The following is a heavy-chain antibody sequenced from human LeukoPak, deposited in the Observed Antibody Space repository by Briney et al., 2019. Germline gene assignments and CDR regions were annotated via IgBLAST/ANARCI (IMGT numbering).Heavy chain of an antibody. CDR2: IYYSGST. Sequence: PSETLSLTCTVSGGSISSYYWSWIRQPPGKGLEWIGYIYYSGSTNYNPSLKSRVTISVDTSKNQFSLKVSSVTAADTAVYYCASFPSGSYSQIDYWGQGTLVTVSS. CDR1: GGSISSYY. CDR3: ASFPSGSYSQIDY. D-gene: IGHD1-26*01. J-gene: IGHJ4*02. V-gene: IGHV4-59*08.